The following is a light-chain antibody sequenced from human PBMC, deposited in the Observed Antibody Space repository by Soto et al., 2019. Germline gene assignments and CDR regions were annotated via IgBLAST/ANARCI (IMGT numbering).Light chain of an antibody. CDR1: QSISLW. CDR2: DAS. Sequence: LYPSTPSAFVGDRVTITFRASQSISLWLAWYQQIPGKAPKLLIYDASSLESGVPSRFSGSGSETEFTLTISSLQPDDFATYYCQQYNAFYTFGQGTKVDVK. J-gene: IGKJ2*01. V-gene: IGKV1-5*01. CDR3: QQYNAFYT.